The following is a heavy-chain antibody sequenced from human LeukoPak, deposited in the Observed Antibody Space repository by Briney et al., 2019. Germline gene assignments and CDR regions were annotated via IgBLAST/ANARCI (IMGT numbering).Heavy chain of an antibody. CDR1: GGSITNYA. V-gene: IGHV1-69*06. CDR3: TRLVAGGFDS. Sequence: SVKVSCKFSGGSITNYAISWVRQAPGQGLDWMGRITPLLDSTNYAPKFQGRVTITADKSTNTAFMELSSLTSEDTAMYFCTRLVAGGFDSWGQGSLVTVSS. CDR2: ITPLLDST. D-gene: IGHD2-15*01. J-gene: IGHJ4*02.